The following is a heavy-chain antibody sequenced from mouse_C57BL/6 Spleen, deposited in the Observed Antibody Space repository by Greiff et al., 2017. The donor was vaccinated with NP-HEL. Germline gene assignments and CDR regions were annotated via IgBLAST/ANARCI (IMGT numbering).Heavy chain of an antibody. J-gene: IGHJ2*01. V-gene: IGHV3-6*01. CDR3: ARADGYSLDY. Sequence: EVQLQESGPGLVKPSQSLSLTCSVTGYSITSGYYWNWIRQFPGNKLEWMGYISYDGSNNYNPSLKNRISITRDTSKNQFFLKLNSVTTEDTATYYCARADGYSLDYWGQGTTLTVSS. CDR2: ISYDGSN. CDR1: GYSITSGYY. D-gene: IGHD2-3*01.